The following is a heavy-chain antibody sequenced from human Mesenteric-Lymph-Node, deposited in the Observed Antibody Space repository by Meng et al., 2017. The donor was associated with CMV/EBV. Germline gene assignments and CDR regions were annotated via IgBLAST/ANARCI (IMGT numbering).Heavy chain of an antibody. Sequence: GESLKISCAASGFTFSSYSMNWVRQAPGKGLEWVSSISSSSSYIYYADSVKGRFTISRDNSKNTLYLQMNSLRAEDTAVYYCARFLSSTFYFIDYWGQGTLVTVSS. CDR3: ARFLSSTFYFIDY. CDR2: ISSSSSYI. D-gene: IGHD6-13*01. J-gene: IGHJ4*02. CDR1: GFTFSSYS. V-gene: IGHV3-21*01.